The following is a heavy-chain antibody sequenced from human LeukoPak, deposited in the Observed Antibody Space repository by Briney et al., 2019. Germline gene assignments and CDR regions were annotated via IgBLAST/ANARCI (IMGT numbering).Heavy chain of an antibody. D-gene: IGHD3-16*01. V-gene: IGHV3-21*01. CDR2: ISSSSSYI. J-gene: IGHJ4*02. CDR1: GFTFSSYS. Sequence: PGGSLRLSCAASGFTFSSYSMNWVRQAPGKGLEWVSSISSSSSYIYYADSVKGRFTISRDNAKNSLYLQMNSLRAEDTAVYYCARYVWGSYKGCDYWGQGTLVTVSS. CDR3: ARYVWGSYKGCDY.